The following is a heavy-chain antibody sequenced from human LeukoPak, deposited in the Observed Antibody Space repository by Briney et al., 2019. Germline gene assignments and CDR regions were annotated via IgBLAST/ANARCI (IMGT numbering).Heavy chain of an antibody. CDR2: ISRSGDST. J-gene: IGHJ4*02. CDR3: ATRSYSAGRDF. CDR1: GFTFTSYA. V-gene: IGHV3-23*01. D-gene: IGHD6-13*01. Sequence: GGSLRLSCAASGFTFTSYAKTWVRQAPGKGLEWVSGISRSGDSTDYADSVKRRFTISRDNAKNMMYLQMNSLRVEDTAVYFCATRSYSAGRDFWSQGTLVTVSS.